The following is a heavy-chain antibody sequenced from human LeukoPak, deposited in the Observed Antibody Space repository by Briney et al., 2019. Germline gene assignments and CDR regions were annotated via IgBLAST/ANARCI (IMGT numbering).Heavy chain of an antibody. D-gene: IGHD6-13*01. CDR2: IYTSGST. CDR1: GDSISSYY. CDR3: ARGFIAAAAFDY. Sequence: SETLSLTCTVSGDSISSYYWSWIRQPAGQGLEWIGRIYTSGSTNYNPSLKSGVTTSTAASKNQSSHKLSSVTAADTAVYYCARGFIAAAAFDYWGQGTLVTVSS. V-gene: IGHV4-4*07. J-gene: IGHJ4*02.